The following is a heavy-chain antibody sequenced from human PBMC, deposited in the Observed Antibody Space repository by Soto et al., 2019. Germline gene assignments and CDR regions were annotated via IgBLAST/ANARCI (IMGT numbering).Heavy chain of an antibody. Sequence: QVQLQESGPGLVKPSETLSLTCTVSGGSVSSGSYYWSWIRQPPGKGLEWIGYIYYSGSTNYNPSLKSRVTIPVDTSKNQFSLKLSSVTAADTAVYYCASTVSYYYYGMDVWGQGTTVTVSS. J-gene: IGHJ6*02. V-gene: IGHV4-61*01. D-gene: IGHD4-17*01. CDR3: ASTVSYYYYGMDV. CDR1: GGSVSSGSYY. CDR2: IYYSGST.